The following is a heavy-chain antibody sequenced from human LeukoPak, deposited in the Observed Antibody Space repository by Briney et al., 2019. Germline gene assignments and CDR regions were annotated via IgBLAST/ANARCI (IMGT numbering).Heavy chain of an antibody. CDR3: ARDYSSSGYYYYMDV. CDR2: ISSNGGST. V-gene: IGHV3-64*01. Sequence: GGSLRLSCAASGFIFSNYGMHWVRQAPGQGLEYVSAISSNGGSTYYANSVKGRFTISRDNSKNTLYLQMGSLRAEDMAVYYCARDYSSSGYYYYMDVWGKGTTVTVSS. CDR1: GFIFSNYG. J-gene: IGHJ6*03. D-gene: IGHD6-6*01.